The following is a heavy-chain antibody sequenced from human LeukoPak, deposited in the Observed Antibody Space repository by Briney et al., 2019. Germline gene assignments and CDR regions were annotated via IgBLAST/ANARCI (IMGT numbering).Heavy chain of an antibody. D-gene: IGHD3-10*01. V-gene: IGHV3-21*01. CDR1: GFTFSSYS. J-gene: IGHJ4*02. CDR3: ARDFYGSGNPFDY. CDR2: ISSSSSYI. Sequence: PGGSLRLSCAASGFTFSSYSMNWVRQAPGKGLEWVSSISSSSSYIYYADSVKGRFTISRDNAKNSLYLQMNSLRAEDTAVYYCARDFYGSGNPFDYWGQGTLVTVSS.